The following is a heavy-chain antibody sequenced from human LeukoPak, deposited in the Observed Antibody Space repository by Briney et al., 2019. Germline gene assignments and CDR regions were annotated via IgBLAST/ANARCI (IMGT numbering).Heavy chain of an antibody. J-gene: IGHJ4*02. CDR1: GFTFSSYA. D-gene: IGHD3-16*02. V-gene: IGHV3-23*01. CDR3: AKGGHDYAWGSYRYYFDY. CDR2: ISGSGGST. Sequence: GGSLRLSCAASGFTFSSYAMSWVRQAPGKGLEWVSAISGSGGSTYYADSVKGRFTISRDNSKNTLYLQMNSLRAEDTAVYYCAKGGHDYAWGSYRYYFDYWGQGTLVTVSS.